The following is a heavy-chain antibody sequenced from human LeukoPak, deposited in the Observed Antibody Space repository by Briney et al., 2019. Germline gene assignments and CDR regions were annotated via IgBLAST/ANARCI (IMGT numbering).Heavy chain of an antibody. J-gene: IGHJ4*02. D-gene: IGHD4-17*01. CDR3: ARDGAGTTVTSYFDY. Sequence: PGGSLRLSCAASGFTFSNAWMSWVRQAPGKGLVWVSRINSDGSSTSYADSVKGRFTISRDNAKNTLYLQMNSLRAEDTAVYYCARDGAGTTVTSYFDYWGQGTLVTVSS. V-gene: IGHV3-74*01. CDR1: GFTFSNAW. CDR2: INSDGSST.